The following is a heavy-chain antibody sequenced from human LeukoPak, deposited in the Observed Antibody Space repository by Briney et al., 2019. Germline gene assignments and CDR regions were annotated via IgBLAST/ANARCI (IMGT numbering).Heavy chain of an antibody. Sequence: ASVKVSCKASGYTFTGYYMHWVRQAPGQGLEWMGWINPNSGGTNYAQKFQGRVTMTRDTSISTAYMELSRLRSDDTAVYYSARARGSRYSGYDTIGYWGQGTLVTVSS. CDR2: INPNSGGT. J-gene: IGHJ4*02. D-gene: IGHD5-12*01. CDR1: GYTFTGYY. CDR3: ARARGSRYSGYDTIGY. V-gene: IGHV1-2*02.